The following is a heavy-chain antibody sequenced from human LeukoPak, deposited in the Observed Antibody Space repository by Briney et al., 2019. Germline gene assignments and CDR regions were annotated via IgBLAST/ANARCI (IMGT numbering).Heavy chain of an antibody. Sequence: GESLKISCKGSGYSFTSYWIGWVRQMPRKGLEWMGIIYPGDSDTRYSPSFQGQVTISADKSISTAYLQWSSLKASDTAMYYCARRSSYGDYEPYFDYWGQGTLVTVSS. CDR2: IYPGDSDT. D-gene: IGHD4-17*01. V-gene: IGHV5-51*01. CDR1: GYSFTSYW. J-gene: IGHJ4*02. CDR3: ARRSSYGDYEPYFDY.